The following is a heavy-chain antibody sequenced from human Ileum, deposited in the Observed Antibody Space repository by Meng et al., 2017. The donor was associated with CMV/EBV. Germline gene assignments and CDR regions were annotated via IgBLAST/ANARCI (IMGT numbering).Heavy chain of an antibody. CDR3: IRDRAADRWGDALRLDY. V-gene: IGHV3-49*04. CDR2: IRSKPHGGTT. D-gene: IGHD6-13*01. Sequence: GGSLRLSCTTSGFTFGDYGVSWVRQAPGKGLEWVGFIRSKPHGGTTEHAASVQGRFTISRDDSENIVYLQMNSLKTEDSGVYYCIRDRAADRWGDALRLDYWGQGTLVTVSS. J-gene: IGHJ4*02. CDR1: GFTFGDYG.